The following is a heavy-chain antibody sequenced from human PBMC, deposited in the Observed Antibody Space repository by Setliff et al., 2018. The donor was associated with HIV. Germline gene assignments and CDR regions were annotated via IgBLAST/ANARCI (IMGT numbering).Heavy chain of an antibody. D-gene: IGHD3-10*01. V-gene: IGHV3-23*01. CDR1: GFTFDDYA. CDR2: ISGSGTTT. J-gene: IGHJ4*02. Sequence: GESLKISCAASGFTFDDYAVTWVRQAPGKGLDYVSAISGSGTTTYYADSVRGRFTISRDNSTNTVYLQMHSLRAEDTALYYCAKVMTLWFGASDSWGQGTQVTVSS. CDR3: AKVMTLWFGASDS.